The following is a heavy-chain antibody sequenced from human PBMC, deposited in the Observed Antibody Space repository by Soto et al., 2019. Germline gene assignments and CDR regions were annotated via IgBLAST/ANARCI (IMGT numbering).Heavy chain of an antibody. V-gene: IGHV1-46*01. D-gene: IGHD2-2*01. CDR1: GYTFTNYY. CDR2: INPSGGTT. CDR3: ARDGCGSSSCYSQYNWFDP. Sequence: QVQVVQSGAEVKKPGASVKISCKASGYTFTNYYMHWVRQAPGQGLEWMGIINPSGGTTDYAQKFQGRVIMTTDTSTSTVYMELSSLKSEDTAVYYCARDGCGSSSCYSQYNWFDPWVQGTLVTVSS. J-gene: IGHJ5*02.